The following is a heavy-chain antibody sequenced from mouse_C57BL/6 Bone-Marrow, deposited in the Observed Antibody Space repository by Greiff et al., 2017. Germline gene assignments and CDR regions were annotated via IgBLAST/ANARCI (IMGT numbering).Heavy chain of an antibody. CDR1: GFNIKDYY. Sequence: VQLKESGAELVKPGASVKLSCTASGFNIKDYYMHWVKQRTEQGMEWIGRIEPEDGETKYAPKFQGKATITADTSSNTAYLQLSSLTSEDTAVYYCARVWAIGNYDYYAMDYWGQGTSVTVSS. V-gene: IGHV14-2*01. D-gene: IGHD2-1*01. J-gene: IGHJ4*01. CDR2: IEPEDGET. CDR3: ARVWAIGNYDYYAMDY.